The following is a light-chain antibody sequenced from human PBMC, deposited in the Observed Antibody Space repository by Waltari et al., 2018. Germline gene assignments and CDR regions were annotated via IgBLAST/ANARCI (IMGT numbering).Light chain of an antibody. V-gene: IGLV1-44*01. Sequence: GTPGQRVTISCSGSSSNIGSNSINWYQQLPGTAPKLLIYSNNQRPSGVPDRFSGSKSGTSASLAINGLQSEDEADYHCAAWDDSLNGVIFGGGTKLTVL. CDR1: SSNIGSNS. CDR3: AAWDDSLNGVI. J-gene: IGLJ2*01. CDR2: SNN.